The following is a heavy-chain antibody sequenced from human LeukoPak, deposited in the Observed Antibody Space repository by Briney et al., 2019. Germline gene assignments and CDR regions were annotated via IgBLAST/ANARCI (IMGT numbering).Heavy chain of an antibody. V-gene: IGHV1-69*13. J-gene: IGHJ4*02. CDR1: GYTFTGYY. CDR2: IIPIFGTA. D-gene: IGHD2-15*01. CDR3: ARGYCSGGSCYWYFDY. Sequence: SVKVSCKASGYTFTGYYMHWVRQAPGQGLEWMGGIIPIFGTANYAQKFQGRVTITADESTSTAYMELSSLRSEDTAVYYCARGYCSGGSCYWYFDYWGQGTLVTVSS.